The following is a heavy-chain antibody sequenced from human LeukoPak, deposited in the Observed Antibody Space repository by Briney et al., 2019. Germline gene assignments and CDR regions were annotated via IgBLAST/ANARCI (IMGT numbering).Heavy chain of an antibody. V-gene: IGHV3-21*01. Sequence: GGSLRLSCAASGFTFSSYSMNWVRQAPGKGLEWVSSISSSSSYIYYADSVKGRFTISRDNAKNSLYLQMNSLRAEDTAGYYCARDPYCGGDCYSDYWGQGTLVTVSS. CDR2: ISSSSSYI. CDR3: ARDPYCGGDCYSDY. D-gene: IGHD2-21*02. CDR1: GFTFSSYS. J-gene: IGHJ4*02.